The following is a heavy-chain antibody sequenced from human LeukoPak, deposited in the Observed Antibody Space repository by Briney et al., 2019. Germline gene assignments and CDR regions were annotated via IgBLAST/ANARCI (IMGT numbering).Heavy chain of an antibody. Sequence: GGSLRLSCAASGFTFSRYTMNWDRQAPGKGLEWVSSITSSSTYIYYADSLKGRFTISRDNAKNSLYLQMNSLRAEDTAVYYCAIPGDGYNYYFDYWGQGTLVTVSA. CDR2: ITSSSTYI. V-gene: IGHV3-21*01. CDR1: GFTFSRYT. D-gene: IGHD5-24*01. J-gene: IGHJ4*02. CDR3: AIPGDGYNYYFDY.